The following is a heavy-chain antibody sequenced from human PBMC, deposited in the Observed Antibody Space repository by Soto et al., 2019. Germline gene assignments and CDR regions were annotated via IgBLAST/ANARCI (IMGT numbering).Heavy chain of an antibody. Sequence: EVQLVESGGVVVQPGGSLRLSCAASGFTFYDYAMHWVRQAPGKGLEWVSLISWDGTRSYYADSVKGRFIISRDNSKESLSLQMTSLGTEDSGLYYCAKDVCSGATTGCWTRLDSWGQGTQVTVSA. V-gene: IGHV3-43D*04. CDR2: ISWDGTRS. J-gene: IGHJ4*02. CDR1: GFTFYDYA. D-gene: IGHD1-26*01. CDR3: AKDVCSGATTGCWTRLDS.